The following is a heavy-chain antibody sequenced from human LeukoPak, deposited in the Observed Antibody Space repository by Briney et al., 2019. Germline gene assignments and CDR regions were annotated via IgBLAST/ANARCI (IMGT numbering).Heavy chain of an antibody. CDR3: AREGTDGSYYGFDD. J-gene: IGHJ4*02. Sequence: GASVKVSCKASGYTFTCYYMHWVRQAPGQGLEWMGWINPNSGGTNYAQKFQGTVTMTRDTSISTAYMELSRLRSDDTAVYYCAREGTDGSYYGFDDWGQGTLVTVSS. D-gene: IGHD1-26*01. CDR2: INPNSGGT. V-gene: IGHV1-2*02. CDR1: GYTFTCYY.